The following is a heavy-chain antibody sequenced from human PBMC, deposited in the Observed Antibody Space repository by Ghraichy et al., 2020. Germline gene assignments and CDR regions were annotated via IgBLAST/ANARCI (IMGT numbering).Heavy chain of an antibody. Sequence: ETLSLICSVSGGSISSRDYYWCWIRQSPGTGLEWIGSIFYGGSTYYSSSLKSRLSLSVDTSKNQFSLSLNSVTAADTAVYYCARDRSLRSGAFDIWGPGTMVTVSS. CDR2: IFYGGST. V-gene: IGHV4-39*07. CDR1: GGSISSRDYY. D-gene: IGHD3-3*01. J-gene: IGHJ3*02. CDR3: ARDRSLRSGAFDI.